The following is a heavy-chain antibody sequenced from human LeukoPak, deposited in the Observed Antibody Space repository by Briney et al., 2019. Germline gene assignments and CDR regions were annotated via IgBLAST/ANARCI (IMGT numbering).Heavy chain of an antibody. J-gene: IGHJ4*02. CDR1: GGTFSTYS. V-gene: IGHV1-69*02. CDR3: ATTERSHGYETHFDY. CDR2: IIPIFGIP. Sequence: SVKVSCKASGGTFSTYSISWVRQAPGQGLEWMGRIIPIFGIPNYAQKSQGRVTITADKSTSTAYMELSSLRSEDSAVYYCATTERSHGYETHFDYWGQGTLVTVSS. D-gene: IGHD5-18*01.